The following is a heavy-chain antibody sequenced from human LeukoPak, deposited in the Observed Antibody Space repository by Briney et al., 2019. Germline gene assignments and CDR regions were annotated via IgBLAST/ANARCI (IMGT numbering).Heavy chain of an antibody. V-gene: IGHV3-21*01. CDR3: ARDTTPYYYYGMDV. CDR1: GFAFSSYS. J-gene: IGHJ6*02. CDR2: ISSSSSYI. Sequence: GGSLRLSCAASGFAFSSYSMNWVRQAQGKGLEWVSSISSSSSYIYYADSVKGRFTISRDNAKNSLYQQMNSLRAEDTAVYYCARDTTPYYYYGMDVWGQGTTVTVSS. D-gene: IGHD2-15*01.